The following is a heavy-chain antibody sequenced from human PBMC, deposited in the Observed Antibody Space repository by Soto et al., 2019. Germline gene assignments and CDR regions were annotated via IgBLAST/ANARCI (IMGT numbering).Heavy chain of an antibody. Sequence: EMQVLESGGGLVQPGESLRLSCAASGFTFSSYGMSWVRQAPGKGLEWVSSIGSSGYSTYYADSVKGRFTISRDNSKNTLYLQMNSLRAEDTAVYYCAKVRDNYRSDCWGRGTLVTVSS. CDR1: GFTFSSYG. J-gene: IGHJ4*02. V-gene: IGHV3-23*01. CDR3: AKVRDNYRSDC. CDR2: IGSSGYST. D-gene: IGHD1-1*01.